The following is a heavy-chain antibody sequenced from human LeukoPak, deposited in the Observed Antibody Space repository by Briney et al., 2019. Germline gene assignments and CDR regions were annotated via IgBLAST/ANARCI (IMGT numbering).Heavy chain of an antibody. CDR1: GGSISSSNW. D-gene: IGHD6-19*01. Sequence: SETLSLTCAVSGGSISSSNWWSWVRQPPGKGLEWIGEIYYSGSTNYNPSLKSRVTISVDTSKNQFSLKLSSVTAADTAVYYCARDSSGWYSAWFDPWGQGTLVTVSS. CDR3: ARDSSGWYSAWFDP. J-gene: IGHJ5*02. V-gene: IGHV4-4*02. CDR2: IYYSGST.